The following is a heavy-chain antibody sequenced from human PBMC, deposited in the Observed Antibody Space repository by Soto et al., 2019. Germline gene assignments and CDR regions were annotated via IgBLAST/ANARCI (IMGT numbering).Heavy chain of an antibody. Sequence: PSETLSLTCAVYGGSFSGYYWSWIRQPPGKGLEWIGEINHSGSTNYNPSLKSRVTISVDTSKNQFSLKLSSVTAADTAVYYCARGLKRAARLPTLDYGMDVWGQGTTVTVSS. CDR2: INHSGST. V-gene: IGHV4-34*01. D-gene: IGHD6-6*01. CDR3: ARGLKRAARLPTLDYGMDV. CDR1: GGSFSGYY. J-gene: IGHJ6*02.